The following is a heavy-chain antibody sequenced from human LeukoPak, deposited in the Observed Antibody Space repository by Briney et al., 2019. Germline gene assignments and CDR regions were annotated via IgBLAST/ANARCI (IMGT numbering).Heavy chain of an antibody. D-gene: IGHD5-18*01. J-gene: IGHJ4*02. CDR1: GFTFSSYS. V-gene: IGHV3-21*04. CDR2: ISSSSSYI. Sequence: PGGSLRLSCAASGFTFSSYSMNWVRQAPGKGLEWVSSISSSSSYIYYADSVKGRFTISRDNSKNTVYLQMNSLRDEDTAVYYCAKVSGYSYGRLDYWGQGTLVTVSS. CDR3: AKVSGYSYGRLDY.